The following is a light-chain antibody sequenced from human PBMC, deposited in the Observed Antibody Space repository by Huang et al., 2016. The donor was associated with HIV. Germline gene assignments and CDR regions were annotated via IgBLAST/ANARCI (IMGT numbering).Light chain of an antibody. V-gene: IGKV3-15*01. J-gene: IGKJ1*01. CDR3: QQYYDSPPWT. CDR2: DGS. Sequence: MTQSPATLSVSPGERATLSCRASQRVSRKLAWYQQKPGQAPMLRIYDGSTRATVIPVRFSGTGSGTEFTLTINSLQSEDFAVYYCQQYYDSPPWTFGQGTKVEIK. CDR1: QRVSRK.